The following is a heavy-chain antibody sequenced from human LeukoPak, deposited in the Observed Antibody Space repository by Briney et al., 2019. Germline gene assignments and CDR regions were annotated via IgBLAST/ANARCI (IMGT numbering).Heavy chain of an antibody. CDR1: GFTVSSNY. CDR2: IYSGGST. V-gene: IGHV3-53*01. CDR3: ARDRPNYHESNGHYYERDGDH. J-gene: IGHJ5*02. Sequence: GGSLRLSCAASGFTVSSNYMSWVRQAPGKGLEWVSVIYSGGSTFYADSVKGRFTISRDNSNNTLYLEMNSLRAEDTAIYYCARDRPNYHESNGHYYERDGDHWGQGTLVTVSS. D-gene: IGHD3-22*01.